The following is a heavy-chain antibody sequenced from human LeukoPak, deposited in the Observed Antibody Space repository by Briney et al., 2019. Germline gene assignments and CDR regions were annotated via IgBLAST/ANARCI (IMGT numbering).Heavy chain of an antibody. CDR3: ASKKSYGDYPGYFQH. Sequence: SVKVSCKASGGTFSSYAISWVRQAPGQGLEWMGGIIPIFGTANYAQKFQGRVTITADESTSTAYMELSSLRSEDTAVYYCASKKSYGDYPGYFQHWGQGTLVTVSS. D-gene: IGHD4-17*01. J-gene: IGHJ1*01. V-gene: IGHV1-69*13. CDR1: GGTFSSYA. CDR2: IIPIFGTA.